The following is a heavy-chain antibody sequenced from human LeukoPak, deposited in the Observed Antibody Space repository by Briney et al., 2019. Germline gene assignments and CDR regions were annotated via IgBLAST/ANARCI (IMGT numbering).Heavy chain of an antibody. CDR2: IIPILGIA. CDR3: ARDAYCSGGSCYSGFDY. Sequence: GASVKVSCKASGGTFSSYAISWVRQAAGQGLEWMGRIIPILGIANYAQKFQGRVTITADKSTSTAYMELSSLRSEDTAVYYCARDAYCSGGSCYSGFDYWGQGTLVTVSS. V-gene: IGHV1-69*04. J-gene: IGHJ4*02. CDR1: GGTFSSYA. D-gene: IGHD2-15*01.